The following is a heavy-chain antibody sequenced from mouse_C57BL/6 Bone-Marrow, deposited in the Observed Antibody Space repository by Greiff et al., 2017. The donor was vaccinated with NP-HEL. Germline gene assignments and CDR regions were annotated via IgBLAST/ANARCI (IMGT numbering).Heavy chain of an antibody. V-gene: IGHV5-4*01. CDR3: ALLGNY. CDR1: GFTFSSYA. CDR2: ISDGGSYT. D-gene: IGHD2-1*01. J-gene: IGHJ2*01. Sequence: EVQLQESGGGLVKPGGSLKLSCAASGFTFSSYAMSWVRQTPEKRLEWVATISDGGSYTYYPDNVKGRFTISRDNAKNNLYLQMSHLKSEDTAMYYCALLGNYWGQGTTLTVSS.